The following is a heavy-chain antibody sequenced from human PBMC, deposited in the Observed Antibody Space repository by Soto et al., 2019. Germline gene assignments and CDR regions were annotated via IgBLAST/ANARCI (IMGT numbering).Heavy chain of an antibody. CDR3: ARGGYSYGYWEYYYYYMDV. CDR2: IYPGDSDT. J-gene: IGHJ6*03. V-gene: IGHV5-51*01. D-gene: IGHD5-18*01. Sequence: GESLKISCKGSGYSFTSYWIGWVRQMPGKGLEWMGIIYPGDSDTRYSPSFQGQVTISADKSISTAYLQWSSLKASDTAMYYCARGGYSYGYWEYYYYYMDVWGKGTTVTVSS. CDR1: GYSFTSYW.